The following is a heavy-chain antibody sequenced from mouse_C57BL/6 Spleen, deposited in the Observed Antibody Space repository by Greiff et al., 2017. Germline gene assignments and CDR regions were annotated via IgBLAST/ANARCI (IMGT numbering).Heavy chain of an antibody. CDR2: IDPSDSST. J-gene: IGHJ3*01. CDR3: ARRAGYGDWFAY. V-gene: IGHV1-69*01. CDR1: GYTFTSYW. Sequence: QVQLQQPGAELVMPGASVKLSCKASGYTFTSYWMHWVKQRPGQGLEWIGDIDPSDSSTNYNQKFKGKSTLTVDKSSSTSYMPLSSLTSEDSAVYDCARRAGYGDWFAYWGQGTMVTVSA. D-gene: IGHD2-2*01.